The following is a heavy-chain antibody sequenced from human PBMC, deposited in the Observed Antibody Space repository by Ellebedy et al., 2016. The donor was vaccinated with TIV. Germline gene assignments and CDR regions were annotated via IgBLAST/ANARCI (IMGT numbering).Heavy chain of an antibody. CDR3: AKGPTNRCSSSSCAAFDY. V-gene: IGHV3-43D*03. CDR1: GSTLDDYA. D-gene: IGHD2-2*01. J-gene: IGHJ4*02. CDR2: ISWDGSST. Sequence: PGGSLRLSCAAPGSTLDDYAIHWFRQAPGKGLEWVSLISWDGSSTYYEDSVKGRFTISRDNSKNSLYLQMNSLRAEDTALYYCAKGPTNRCSSSSCAAFDYWGQGTLVTVSS.